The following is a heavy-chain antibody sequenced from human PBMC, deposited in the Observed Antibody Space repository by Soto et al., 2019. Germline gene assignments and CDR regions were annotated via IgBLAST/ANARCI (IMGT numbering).Heavy chain of an antibody. D-gene: IGHD6-13*01. V-gene: IGHV4-59*01. CDR2: IYCSGST. CDR1: GGSISSYY. Sequence: SETLSLTCTVSGGSISSYYWSWIRQPPGKGLEWIGYIYCSGSTNYNPSLKSRVTISVDTSKNQFSLKLSSVTAADTAVYYCARYSSSWYPYYFDYWGQGTLVTVSS. J-gene: IGHJ4*02. CDR3: ARYSSSWYPYYFDY.